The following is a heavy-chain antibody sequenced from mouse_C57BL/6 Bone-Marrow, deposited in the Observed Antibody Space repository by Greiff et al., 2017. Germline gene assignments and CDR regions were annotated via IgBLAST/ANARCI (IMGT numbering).Heavy chain of an antibody. V-gene: IGHV1-81*01. Sequence: QVQLQQPGAELVKPGASVKLSCKASGYTFTSYGISWVKQRTGQGLEWIGEIYPRSGNTYYNEKFKGKATLTADKSSSTAYMERRSLTSEDSAVYFCARGTGGFAYWGQGTLVTVSA. CDR3: ARGTGGFAY. CDR1: GYTFTSYG. CDR2: IYPRSGNT. D-gene: IGHD4-1*01. J-gene: IGHJ3*01.